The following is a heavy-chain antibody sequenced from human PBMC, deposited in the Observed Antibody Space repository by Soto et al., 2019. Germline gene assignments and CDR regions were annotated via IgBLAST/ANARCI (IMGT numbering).Heavy chain of an antibody. J-gene: IGHJ6*02. D-gene: IGHD2-2*02. Sequence: LRLSCAASGSTFSDYAIHWVRQTPGKGLEWLAVISYDGSNKYYADSVKGRFTISRDNSKNTLYLQMNSLRAEDTAVYYCAEDLDCSSTSCYTYGMDVWGQGTTVTVSS. V-gene: IGHV3-30-3*01. CDR3: AEDLDCSSTSCYTYGMDV. CDR2: ISYDGSNK. CDR1: GSTFSDYA.